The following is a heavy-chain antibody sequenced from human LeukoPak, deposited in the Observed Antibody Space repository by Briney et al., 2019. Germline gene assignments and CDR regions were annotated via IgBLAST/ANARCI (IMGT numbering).Heavy chain of an antibody. J-gene: IGHJ3*02. CDR3: ARASPASYGDFDI. CDR1: GFTFSSYW. V-gene: IGHV3-74*01. D-gene: IGHD4-17*01. CDR2: IKTDGSST. Sequence: PGGSLRLSCAASGFTFSSYWMHWVRQGPGKGLVWVSRIKTDGSSTNYADSVKGRLTISRDNAKDTLYLQMNSLRAEDTAVYYCARASPASYGDFDIWGQGTMVTVSS.